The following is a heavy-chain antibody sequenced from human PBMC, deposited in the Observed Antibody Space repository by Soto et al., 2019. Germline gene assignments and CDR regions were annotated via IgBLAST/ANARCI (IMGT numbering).Heavy chain of an antibody. J-gene: IGHJ6*02. CDR3: ARDHLRYFDWFPPYGMDV. V-gene: IGHV1-2*02. CDR2: INPNSGGT. CDR1: GYTFTGYY. D-gene: IGHD3-9*01. Sequence: ASVKVSCKASGYTFTGYYMHWVRQAPGQGLEWMGWINPNSGGTNYARKFQGRVTMTRDTSISTACMELSRLRSDDTAVYYCARDHLRYFDWFPPYGMDVWGQGTTVTVSS.